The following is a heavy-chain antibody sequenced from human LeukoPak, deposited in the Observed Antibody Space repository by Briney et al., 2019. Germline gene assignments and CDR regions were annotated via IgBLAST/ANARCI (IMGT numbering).Heavy chain of an antibody. V-gene: IGHV4-59*08. CDR2: IYYTGST. Sequence: SETLSLTCAVSGGSISNYYWSWIRQPPGKGLECIGYIYYTGSTTYNPSLKSRVTISVDTSKNQFSLNLNSVTAADAAVYYCAGHRHSPDFVYWGQGTLVTVSS. CDR3: AGHRHSPDFVY. CDR1: GGSISNYY. J-gene: IGHJ4*02.